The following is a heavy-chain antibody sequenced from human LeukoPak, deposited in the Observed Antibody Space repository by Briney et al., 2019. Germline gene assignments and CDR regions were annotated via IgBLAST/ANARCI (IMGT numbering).Heavy chain of an antibody. D-gene: IGHD2-2*02. Sequence: ASVKVSCKASGYTFTSYDINWVRQATGQGLEWMGWMNPNSGNTGYAQKFQGRVTMTRNTSISTAYMEPSSLRSEDTAVYYCARNRYQLLYTTYYYYYYGMDVWGQGTTVTVSS. CDR3: ARNRYQLLYTTYYYYYYGMDV. CDR2: MNPNSGNT. J-gene: IGHJ6*02. CDR1: GYTFTSYD. V-gene: IGHV1-8*01.